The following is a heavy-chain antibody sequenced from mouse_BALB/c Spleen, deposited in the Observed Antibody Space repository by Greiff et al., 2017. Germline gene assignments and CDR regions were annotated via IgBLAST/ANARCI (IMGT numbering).Heavy chain of an antibody. J-gene: IGHJ3*01. Sequence: QVQLKESGAELVKPGASVKLSCKTSGYTFTSYWIQWVKQSPGQGLGWIGEIFPGTGTTYYNEKFKGKATLTIDTSSSTAYMQLSSLTSEDSAVYFCARGYYGSSFAYWGQGTLVTVSA. D-gene: IGHD1-1*01. CDR2: IFPGTGTT. CDR1: GYTFTSYW. V-gene: IGHV1S132*01. CDR3: ARGYYGSSFAY.